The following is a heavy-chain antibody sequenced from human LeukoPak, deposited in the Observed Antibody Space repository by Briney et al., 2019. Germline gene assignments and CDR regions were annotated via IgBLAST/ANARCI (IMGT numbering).Heavy chain of an antibody. J-gene: IGHJ4*02. CDR1: GFTFSTYA. CDR3: ARGVDFWSGYSDY. D-gene: IGHD3-3*01. V-gene: IGHV3-30*04. CDR2: ISYDGRDK. Sequence: GRSLRLSCAASGFTFSTYAMHWVRQAPGKGLEWVAVISYDGRDKYHADSVKGRFTISRDNSKNTLYLQMNSLRAEDTAVYYCARGVDFWSGYSDYWGQGTLVTVSS.